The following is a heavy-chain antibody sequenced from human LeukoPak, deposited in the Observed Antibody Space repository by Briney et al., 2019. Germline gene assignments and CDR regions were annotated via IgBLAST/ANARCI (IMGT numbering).Heavy chain of an antibody. D-gene: IGHD2-15*01. Sequence: PSETLSLTCTVSGGSISSGGYYWSWIRQHPGTGLEWIGYIYYSGSTYYNPSLKSRVTISVDTSKNQFSLKLSSVTAADTAVYYCAREDVVYYYGMDVWGQGTTVTVSS. CDR2: IYYSGST. CDR1: GGSISSGGYY. V-gene: IGHV4-31*03. CDR3: AREDVVYYYGMDV. J-gene: IGHJ6*02.